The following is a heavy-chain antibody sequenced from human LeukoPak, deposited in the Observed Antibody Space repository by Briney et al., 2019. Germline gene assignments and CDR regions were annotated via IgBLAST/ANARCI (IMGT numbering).Heavy chain of an antibody. D-gene: IGHD6-6*01. CDR1: GFTFSSYA. CDR2: IYGSGGTT. V-gene: IGHV3-23*01. Sequence: GGSLRPSCAASGFTFSSYAMSWVRQAPGKGLEWVSNIYGSGGTTYYADSVKGRFTISRDNSKNTLYLQMNTLRAEDTAVYYCAKGIEYSSASPFDYWGQGTLVTVSS. CDR3: AKGIEYSSASPFDY. J-gene: IGHJ4*02.